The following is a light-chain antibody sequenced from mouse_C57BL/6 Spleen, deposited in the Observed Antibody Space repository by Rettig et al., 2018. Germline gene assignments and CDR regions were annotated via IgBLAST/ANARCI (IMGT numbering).Light chain of an antibody. CDR1: SSVSS. V-gene: IGKV4-55*01. CDR3: QQWSSYPYT. CDR2: DTS. Sequence: QVVLTQSPAIMSASPGEKVTMTCSASSSVSSMYWYQQKPGSSPRLLIYDTSNLASGVPVRFSGSGSGTSYSLTISRLEAEDAATYYCQQWSSYPYTFGG. J-gene: IGKJ2*01.